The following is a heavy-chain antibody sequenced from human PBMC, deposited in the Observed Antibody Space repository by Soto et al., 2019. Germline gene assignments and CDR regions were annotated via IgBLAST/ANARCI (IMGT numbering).Heavy chain of an antibody. J-gene: IGHJ4*02. CDR3: ARQRSTSCYGY. D-gene: IGHD2-2*01. Sequence: SETLSLTCTVSGGSISSSSYYWGWIRQPPGKGLGWIGSIYYSGSTYYNPSLKSRVTISVDTSKNQFALKLSSVTAADTAVYYCARQRSTSCYGYWGQGTLVTVSS. CDR1: GGSISSSSYY. CDR2: IYYSGST. V-gene: IGHV4-39*01.